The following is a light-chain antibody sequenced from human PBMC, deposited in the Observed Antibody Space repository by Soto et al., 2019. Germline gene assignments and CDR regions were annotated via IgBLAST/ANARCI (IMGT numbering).Light chain of an antibody. CDR1: QTIRSL. CDR3: QQYQTYAT. J-gene: IGKJ5*01. CDR2: DAS. Sequence: DIQMTQSPTTLSASVGYRVTITCRASQTIRSLLAWYQQKPGKAPKALIYDASRLGSGVPSRFSGSGSGTEFTLTISSLQPDDFATYYCQQYQTYATFGQGTRLETK. V-gene: IGKV1-5*01.